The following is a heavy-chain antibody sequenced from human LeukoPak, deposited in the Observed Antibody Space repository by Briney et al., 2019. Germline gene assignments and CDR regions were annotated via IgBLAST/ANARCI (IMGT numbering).Heavy chain of an antibody. J-gene: IGHJ5*02. D-gene: IGHD3-10*01. V-gene: IGHV4-4*07. CDR2: IFTTGST. Sequence: SETLSLTCSVSGGSLSSYYWTWIRQPAGKGLEWIGRIFTTGSTNYNPSLMSRVTMSVDTSKNQFSLKMRSVTAADTAVYYCARGDGSTMVRGVSRYGWLDPWGQGTLVTVSS. CDR3: ARGDGSTMVRGVSRYGWLDP. CDR1: GGSLSSYY.